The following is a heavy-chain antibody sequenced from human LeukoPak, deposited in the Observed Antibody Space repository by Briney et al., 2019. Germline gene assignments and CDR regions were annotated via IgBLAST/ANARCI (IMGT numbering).Heavy chain of an antibody. CDR2: ISYDGSNK. D-gene: IGHD6-19*01. J-gene: IGHJ4*02. V-gene: IGHV3-30*04. CDR3: ARDTSGRSGWHHFDN. CDR1: GFTFSSYA. Sequence: GGSLRLSCAASGFTFSSYAMHWVRQAPGKGLEWVAVISYDGSNKYYADSVKGRFTISRDNSKNTLYLQMNSLRAEDTAVYYCARDTSGRSGWHHFDNWGQGTLVTVSS.